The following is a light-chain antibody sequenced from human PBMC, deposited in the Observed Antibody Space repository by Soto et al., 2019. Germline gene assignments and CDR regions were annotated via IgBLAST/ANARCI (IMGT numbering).Light chain of an antibody. J-gene: IGKJ3*01. CDR2: AAS. CDR1: QGISSY. CDR3: QQLNSYPHT. V-gene: IGKV1-9*01. Sequence: IQLTQSPSSLSASVGDRVTITCRASQGISSYLAWYQQKPGKAPKLLIYAASTLQSGVPSRFSGSGSGTEFTLTISSLQPEDFASYYCQQLNSYPHTFGPGTKVDIK.